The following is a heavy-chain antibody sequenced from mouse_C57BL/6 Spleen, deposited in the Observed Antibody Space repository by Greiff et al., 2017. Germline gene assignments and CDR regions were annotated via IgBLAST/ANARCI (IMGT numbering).Heavy chain of an antibody. J-gene: IGHJ2*01. D-gene: IGHD4-1*01. CDR2: IYPGDGDT. Sequence: VQLQQSGPELVKPGASVKISCKASGYAFSSSWMNWVKQRPGKGLEWIGRIYPGDGDTNYNGKFKGKATLTADKSSSTAYMQLSSLTSEDSAVYFCARKGRTGTFDYWGQGTTLTVSS. CDR1: GYAFSSSW. V-gene: IGHV1-82*01. CDR3: ARKGRTGTFDY.